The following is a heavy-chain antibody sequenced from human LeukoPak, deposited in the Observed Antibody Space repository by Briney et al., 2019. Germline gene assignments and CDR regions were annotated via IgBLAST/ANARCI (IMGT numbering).Heavy chain of an antibody. CDR2: ISAYNGNT. V-gene: IGHV1-18*01. J-gene: IGHJ4*02. Sequence: ASVKVSCKASGYTFTSYGISWVRQAPGQGLEWMGWISAYNGNTNYAQKLQGRVTMTTDTSTSTAYMELRSLRSDDTAVYYCAREAPLYSGSYSTDYWGQGTLVTVSS. D-gene: IGHD1-26*01. CDR1: GYTFTSYG. CDR3: AREAPLYSGSYSTDY.